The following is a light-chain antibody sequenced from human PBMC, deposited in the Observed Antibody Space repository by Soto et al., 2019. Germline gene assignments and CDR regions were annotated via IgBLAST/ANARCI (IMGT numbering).Light chain of an antibody. CDR2: YDS. CDR1: NIGNKR. J-gene: IGLJ1*01. Sequence: SYELTRSPSVSVAPEKTATITCGGNNIGNKRVHWYRQKPGQAPVSLISYDSDRPSGIPERFSGSNSGNTATLTISRVEAGDEADYYCQVWDIMTDNYVFGSGTKLTVL. CDR3: QVWDIMTDNYV. V-gene: IGLV3-21*04.